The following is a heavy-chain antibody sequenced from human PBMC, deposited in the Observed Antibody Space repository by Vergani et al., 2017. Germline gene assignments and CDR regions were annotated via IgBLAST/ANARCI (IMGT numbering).Heavy chain of an antibody. CDR2: IYYSGST. Sequence: QVQLQESGPGLVKPSETLSLTCTVSGGSISSYYWSWIRQPPGKGLEWIGYIYYSGSTNYNPSLKSLVTISVDTSKNQFSLNLSSVTAADTAVYYCARDLAASGYYYYGMDVWGQGTTVTVSS. CDR3: ARDLAASGYYYYGMDV. CDR1: GGSISSYY. V-gene: IGHV4-59*01. J-gene: IGHJ6*02. D-gene: IGHD2-15*01.